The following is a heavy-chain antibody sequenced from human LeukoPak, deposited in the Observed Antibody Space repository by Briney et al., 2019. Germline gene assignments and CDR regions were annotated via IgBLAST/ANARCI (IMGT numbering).Heavy chain of an antibody. CDR2: IKEDGSEK. Sequence: PGGSLRLSCAASGFTFSSYWMSWVRQAPGKGLEWVANIKEDGSEKYYVDSVKGRFTISRDNAKNSLYLQMNSLRDEDTAVYFCARERYCDDGVCRSHFDLWGQGTLAIVSS. CDR3: ARERYCDDGVCRSHFDL. V-gene: IGHV3-7*01. J-gene: IGHJ4*02. CDR1: GFTFSSYW. D-gene: IGHD2-8*01.